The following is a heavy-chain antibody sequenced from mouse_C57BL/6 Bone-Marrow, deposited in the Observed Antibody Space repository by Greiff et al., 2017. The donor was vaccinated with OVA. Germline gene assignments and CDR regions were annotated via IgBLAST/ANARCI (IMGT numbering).Heavy chain of an antibody. V-gene: IGHV1-55*01. D-gene: IGHD1-1*01. J-gene: IGHJ2*01. CDR2: IYPGSGST. CDR3: ARWYYGSRGGYYFDY. Sequence: VQLQQPGAELVKPGASVKMSCKASGYTFTSYWITWVKQRPGQGLEWIGDIYPGSGSTNYNEKFKSKATLTVDTSSSTAYMQLSSLTSEDSAVYYCARWYYGSRGGYYFDYWGQGTTLTVSS. CDR1: GYTFTSYW.